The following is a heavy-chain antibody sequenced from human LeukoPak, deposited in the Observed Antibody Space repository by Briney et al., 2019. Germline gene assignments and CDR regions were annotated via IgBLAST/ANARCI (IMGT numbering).Heavy chain of an antibody. V-gene: IGHV3-74*01. CDR3: ARVRRVAGPALNDAFDF. CDR1: GFTFSSYW. CDR2: INSDGTGT. Sequence: GGSLRLSCAASGFTFSSYWIHWVRQVPGKGLVWVSRINSDGTGTTYADSVKGRFTISRDNAKNSLYLQMNRLRADDAAVYYCARVRRVAGPALNDAFDFWGQGTMVTVSS. D-gene: IGHD6-19*01. J-gene: IGHJ3*01.